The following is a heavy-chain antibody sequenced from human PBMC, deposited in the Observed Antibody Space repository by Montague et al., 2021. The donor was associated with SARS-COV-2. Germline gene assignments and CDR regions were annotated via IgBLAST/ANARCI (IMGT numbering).Heavy chain of an antibody. Sequence: SETLSLTCGVSGGPLSGYFWSWIRQTPGKGLEWIGEISHGGATKYNPTLKSRATVSVDTSRNQFSLKLNSVTAADTGVYYCARAPTFYDVLTGHDSGLDVWGRGTMVIVSS. V-gene: IGHV4-34*01. CDR3: ARAPTFYDVLTGHDSGLDV. CDR1: GGPLSGYF. CDR2: ISHGGAT. J-gene: IGHJ3*01. D-gene: IGHD3-9*01.